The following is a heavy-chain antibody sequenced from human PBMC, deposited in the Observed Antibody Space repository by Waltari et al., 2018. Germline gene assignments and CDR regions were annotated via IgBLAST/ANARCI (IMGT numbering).Heavy chain of an antibody. D-gene: IGHD3-16*01. CDR1: GGSISSGSYY. J-gene: IGHJ3*02. CDR2: IYTSGST. Sequence: QVQLQESGPGLVKPSQTLSLTCTVSGGSISSGSYYWSWLRQPAGKGLEWIGYIYTSGSTNYNPSLKSRVTISVDTSKNQFSLKLSSVTAADTAVYYCARDLGQPGSIDIWGQGTMVTVSS. CDR3: ARDLGQPGSIDI. V-gene: IGHV4-61*09.